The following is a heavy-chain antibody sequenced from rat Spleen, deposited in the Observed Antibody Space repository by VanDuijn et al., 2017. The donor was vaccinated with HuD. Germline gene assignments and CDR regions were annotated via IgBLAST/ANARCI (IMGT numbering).Heavy chain of an antibody. J-gene: IGHJ1*01. D-gene: IGHD1-4*01. CDR3: SPLPGRNLDY. Sequence: EVQLVESGGGLVQPGRSLKLSCVASGLTFNNYWMTWIRQAPGKGLEWVASITGTGYDTFYPDSLKGRFTVSRDNAKSNLFLQMNSLRSEDTATYYCSPLPGRNLDYWGPGTMVAVSS. V-gene: IGHV5-31*01. CDR1: GLTFNNYW. CDR2: ITGTGYDT.